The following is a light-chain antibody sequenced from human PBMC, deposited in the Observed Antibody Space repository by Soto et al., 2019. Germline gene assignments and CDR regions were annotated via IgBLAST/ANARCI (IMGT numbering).Light chain of an antibody. V-gene: IGKV3-20*01. CDR1: QSVNNNY. CDR3: QQYDTALPYT. CDR2: GAS. Sequence: EIVLTQSPGTLSLSPGDRATLSCEASQSVNNNYLAWYQHKPGQAPRLLIYGASSRATGIPDRFSGSGSGKDFTLTIRSLEPEDFAVYYCQQYDTALPYTFGGGTKVEIK. J-gene: IGKJ4*01.